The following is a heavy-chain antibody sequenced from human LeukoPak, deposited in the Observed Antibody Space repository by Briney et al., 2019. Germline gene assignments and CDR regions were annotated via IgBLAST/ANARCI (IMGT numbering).Heavy chain of an antibody. CDR2: ISGSAVGT. CDR3: AKDHRSSGWYSFDY. CDR1: GFTFSSYA. Sequence: GGSLRLSCAASGFTFSSYAMNWVRQAPGKGLEWVSGISGSAVGTYYADSVKGRFTISRDNSKNTLFLQMNSLRAEDTAIYYCAKDHRSSGWYSFDYWGQGTLVTVSS. V-gene: IGHV3-23*01. J-gene: IGHJ4*02. D-gene: IGHD6-19*01.